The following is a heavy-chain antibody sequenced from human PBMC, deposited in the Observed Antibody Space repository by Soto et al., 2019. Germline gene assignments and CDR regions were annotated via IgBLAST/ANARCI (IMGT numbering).Heavy chain of an antibody. J-gene: IGHJ5*02. CDR1: GFTFGDYA. V-gene: IGHV3-49*03. CDR3: TRAPVYERLTTTVTKIETLFDP. D-gene: IGHD4-17*01. CDR2: IRSKAYGGTT. Sequence: GGSLRLSCTASGFTFGDYAMSWFRQAPGKGLEWVGFIRSKAYGGTTEYAASVKGRFTISRDDSKSIAYLQMNSLKTEDTAVYYCTRAPVYERLTTTVTKIETLFDPWGQGTLVTVSS.